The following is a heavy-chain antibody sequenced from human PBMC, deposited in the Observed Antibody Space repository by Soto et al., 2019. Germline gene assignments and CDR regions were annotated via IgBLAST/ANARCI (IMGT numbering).Heavy chain of an antibody. J-gene: IGHJ6*02. V-gene: IGHV5-10-1*03. CDR1: GYSFTNYW. CDR2: IDPSDSYT. Sequence: EVQLVQSGAEVKKSGESLRISCKGSGYSFTNYWISWVRQMPGKGLEWMGRIDPSDSYTSYSPSFQGHVSISADKSISTAYLQWSSLKASDTAMYYCGREYSSSDRYYYYGVDVWGQGTTVSVSS. D-gene: IGHD6-6*01. CDR3: GREYSSSDRYYYYGVDV.